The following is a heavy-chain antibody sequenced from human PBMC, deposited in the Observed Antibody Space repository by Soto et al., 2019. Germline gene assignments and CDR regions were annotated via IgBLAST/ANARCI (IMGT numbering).Heavy chain of an antibody. CDR2: IIPIFGTA. D-gene: IGHD3-10*02. V-gene: IGHV1-69*01. J-gene: IGHJ6*02. CDR3: ARDQGLVRGVIIPRHDYYSYGMDV. CDR1: GGTFSSYA. Sequence: QVQLVQSGAEVKKPGSSVKVSCKASGGTFSSYAISWVRQAPGQGLEWMGGIIPIFGTAIYAQKFQGRVTITADEATSTAYMELSSLRSADTAVYYCARDQGLVRGVIIPRHDYYSYGMDVWGQGTTVTVSS.